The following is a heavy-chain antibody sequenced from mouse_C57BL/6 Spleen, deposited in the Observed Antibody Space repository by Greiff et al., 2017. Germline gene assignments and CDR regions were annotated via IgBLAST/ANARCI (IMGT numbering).Heavy chain of an antibody. J-gene: IGHJ4*01. V-gene: IGHV3-6*01. D-gene: IGHD2-12*01. CDR1: GYSITSGYY. Sequence: EVKLQESGPGLVKPSQSLSLTCSVTGYSITSGYYWNWIRQFPGNKLEWMGYISYDGSNNYNPSLKNRISITRDTSKNQFFLKLNSVTTEDTATDYCARDRDYRRAMDYWGQGTSVTVSS. CDR2: ISYDGSN. CDR3: ARDRDYRRAMDY.